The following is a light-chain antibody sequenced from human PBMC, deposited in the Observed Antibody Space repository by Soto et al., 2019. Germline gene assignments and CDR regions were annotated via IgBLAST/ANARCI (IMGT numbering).Light chain of an antibody. Sequence: AIQMTQSPSSLSASVGDRVTITCRASQYIRHDLGWYQQKPGKAPKLLIYTASTLESGVPSRFSGSGSGTDFSLTITSLQPEDFATYYCLQDYTYPWTFGQGTKVEIK. CDR1: QYIRHD. J-gene: IGKJ1*01. CDR2: TAS. CDR3: LQDYTYPWT. V-gene: IGKV1-6*01.